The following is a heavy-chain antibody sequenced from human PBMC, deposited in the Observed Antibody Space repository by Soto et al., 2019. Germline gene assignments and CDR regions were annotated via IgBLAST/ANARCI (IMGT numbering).Heavy chain of an antibody. V-gene: IGHV1-2*04. D-gene: IGHD3-22*01. CDR1: GYTFTGYY. Sequence: ASVKVSCKASGYTFTGYYMHWVRQAPGQGLEWMGWINPNSGGTNYAQEFQGWVTMTRDTSISTAYMELSRLRSDDTAVYYCARETYYDSSGPSFDPWGQGTLVTVSS. CDR3: ARETYYDSSGPSFDP. J-gene: IGHJ5*02. CDR2: INPNSGGT.